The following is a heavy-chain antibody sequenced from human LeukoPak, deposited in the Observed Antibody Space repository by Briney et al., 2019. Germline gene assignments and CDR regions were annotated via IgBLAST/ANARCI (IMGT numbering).Heavy chain of an antibody. CDR2: IKLDGSEK. CDR3: ARDDGLLPDY. CDR1: GFTFSSFW. V-gene: IGHV3-7*01. J-gene: IGHJ4*02. D-gene: IGHD6-25*01. Sequence: GGSLRLSCAASGFTFSSFWMTWVRQAPGKGLEWVANIKLDGSEKYYVDSVKGRFTVSRDNAKNSLYLQMNSLRAEDTAVYYCARDDGLLPDYWGQGTLVTVSS.